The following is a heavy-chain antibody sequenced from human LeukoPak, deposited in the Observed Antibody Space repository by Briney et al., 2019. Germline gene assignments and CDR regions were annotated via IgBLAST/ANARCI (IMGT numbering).Heavy chain of an antibody. CDR2: IYYSGST. J-gene: IGHJ4*02. CDR1: GGSISTYY. CDR3: ARSRDGYNIDS. D-gene: IGHD5-24*01. Sequence: SETLSLTCTVSGGSISTYYWSWIRQPPGKGLEWAGHIYYSGSTNYNPSLKSRVTISVDTSKNQFSLKLTSVTAADTAVYYCARSRDGYNIDSWGQGTLVTVSS. V-gene: IGHV4-59*01.